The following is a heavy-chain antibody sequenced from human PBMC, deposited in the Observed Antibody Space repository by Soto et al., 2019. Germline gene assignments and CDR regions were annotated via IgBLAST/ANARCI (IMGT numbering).Heavy chain of an antibody. CDR1: GYTFTRYY. CDR2: INPSGGST. J-gene: IGHJ6*02. CDR3: AREPLNGVGGMDV. Sequence: ASVKVCCKASGYTFTRYYMHWVRQSPGQGLEWMGIINPSGGSTSYAQKFQGRVTMTRDTSTSTVYMELSSLRSEDTAVYYCAREPLNGVGGMDVWGQGTTVTVSS. V-gene: IGHV1-46*01. D-gene: IGHD3-3*01.